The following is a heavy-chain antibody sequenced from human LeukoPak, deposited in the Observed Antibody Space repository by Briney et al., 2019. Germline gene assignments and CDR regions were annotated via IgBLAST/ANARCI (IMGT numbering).Heavy chain of an antibody. V-gene: IGHV1-8*03. J-gene: IGHJ3*02. CDR2: MNPNSGNT. CDR3: ARLLDRVAGTPDAFDI. CDR1: GYTFTSYG. D-gene: IGHD6-19*01. Sequence: ASVKVSCKASGYTFTSYGINWVRQATGQGLEWMGWMNPNSGNTGYAQKFQGRVTITRNTSISTAYMELSSLRSEDTAVYYCARLLDRVAGTPDAFDIWGQGTMVTVSS.